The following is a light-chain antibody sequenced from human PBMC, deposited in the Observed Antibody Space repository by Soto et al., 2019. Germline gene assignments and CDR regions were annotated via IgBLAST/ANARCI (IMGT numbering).Light chain of an antibody. CDR1: SSDVGAYNY. Sequence: QSVLTQPPSASGSPGQSVTISCTGTSSDVGAYNYVSWYQQHPGKAPKLMIYEVTKRPSGVPDRFSGSKSGNTASLTVSGRQAEDEADYYCNSYAGSNNVVFGGGTKLTVL. J-gene: IGLJ3*02. CDR3: NSYAGSNNVV. CDR2: EVT. V-gene: IGLV2-8*01.